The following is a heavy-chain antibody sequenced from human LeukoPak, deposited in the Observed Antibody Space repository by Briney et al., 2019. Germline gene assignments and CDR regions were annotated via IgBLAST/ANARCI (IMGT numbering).Heavy chain of an antibody. V-gene: IGHV1-69*13. D-gene: IGHD3-22*01. Sequence: GASVKVSCKASGGTFSSYAISWVRQAPGQGLEWMGGIIPIFGTANYAQKFQGRVTITADESTSTAYMELSSLRSEDTAVYYCASVYYDSSGYLTQYYFDYWGQGTLVTVSS. J-gene: IGHJ4*02. CDR2: IIPIFGTA. CDR3: ASVYYDSSGYLTQYYFDY. CDR1: GGTFSSYA.